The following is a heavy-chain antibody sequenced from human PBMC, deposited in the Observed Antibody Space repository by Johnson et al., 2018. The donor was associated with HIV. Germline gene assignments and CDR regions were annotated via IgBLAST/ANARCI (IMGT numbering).Heavy chain of an antibody. Sequence: VQLVESGGGLVQPGGSLRLSCAASGFIFSSYAMHWVRQAPGKGLESVSAISRHGGSTYYANSVKCRFTISRDNSKNTLYLQMNSLRHEDTAVYYCARDQGELRRTHAFDIWGQGTVVTVSS. CDR3: ARDQGELRRTHAFDI. CDR1: GFIFSSYA. D-gene: IGHD1-14*01. J-gene: IGHJ3*02. V-gene: IGHV3-64*01. CDR2: ISRHGGST.